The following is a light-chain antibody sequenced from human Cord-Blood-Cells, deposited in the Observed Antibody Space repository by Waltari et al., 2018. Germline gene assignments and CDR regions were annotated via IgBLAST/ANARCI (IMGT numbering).Light chain of an antibody. J-gene: IGLJ1*01. Sequence: QSALTHAATVSGSPGQALTSSCTGNRSSVGGCHHLFWYQQHPGKAPKLMIYDVSNRPSGVSNRFSGAKSGNTASLTISGLQAEDEADYYCSSYTSSSTLVVGTGTKVTVL. CDR2: DVS. V-gene: IGLV2-14*03. CDR3: SSYTSSSTLV. CDR1: RSSVGGCHH.